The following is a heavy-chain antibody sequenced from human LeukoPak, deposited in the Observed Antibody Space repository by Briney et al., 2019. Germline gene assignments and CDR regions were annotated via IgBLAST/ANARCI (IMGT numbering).Heavy chain of an antibody. CDR2: ISGSGGST. CDR1: GFTFSNYA. CDR3: AKDLWFGELYPPSFDY. D-gene: IGHD3-10*01. J-gene: IGHJ4*02. V-gene: IGHV3-23*01. Sequence: GGSLRLSCAASGFTFSNYAMSWVRQAPGKGLEWVSSISGSGGSTYYADSVRARFTISRDNSKNTLYLQMNSLRAEDTAVYYCAKDLWFGELYPPSFDYWGQGTLVTVSS.